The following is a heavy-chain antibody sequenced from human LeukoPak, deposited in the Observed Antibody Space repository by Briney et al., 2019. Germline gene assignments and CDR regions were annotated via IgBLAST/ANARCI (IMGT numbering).Heavy chain of an antibody. CDR3: ASMEHSPPRNDCSSTSCLSYYYYGMDV. Sequence: ASVNVSCQASGGTFSSYAISWVRQAPGQGLEWMGGIIPIFGTADYAQKFQGRVTITADESTSTAYMELSSLRSEDTAVYYCASMEHSPPRNDCSSTSCLSYYYYGMDVWGKGTTVTVSS. J-gene: IGHJ6*04. V-gene: IGHV1-69*13. CDR2: IIPIFGTA. D-gene: IGHD2-2*01. CDR1: GGTFSSYA.